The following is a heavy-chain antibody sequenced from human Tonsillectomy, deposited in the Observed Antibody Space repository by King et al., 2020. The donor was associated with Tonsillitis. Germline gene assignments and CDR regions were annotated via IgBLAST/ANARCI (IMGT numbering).Heavy chain of an antibody. Sequence: QLVQSGGGVVQPGRSLRLSCAASGFTFSSYGMHWVRQAPGKGLEGGALISYDGSKKYYSDSVKGRFTISRDNSKNTLYLQRNSLRPEDTAVYYCAKGGDTSSRWFDPWGQGTLVTVSS. CDR1: GFTFSSYG. CDR2: ISYDGSKK. D-gene: IGHD6-6*01. J-gene: IGHJ5*02. V-gene: IGHV3-30*18. CDR3: AKGGDTSSRWFDP.